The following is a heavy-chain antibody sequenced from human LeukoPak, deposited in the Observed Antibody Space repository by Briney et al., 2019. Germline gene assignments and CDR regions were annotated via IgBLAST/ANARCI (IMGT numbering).Heavy chain of an antibody. CDR1: GYSISTGYY. Sequence: SETLSLTCTVSGYSISTGYYWDWIRQPPGEGPEWIGSIYHSGSAYYNPSLKGRVTISRDTSKNQFSLKLSSVTAADTAVYYCARDLRYFSLWGQGTLVTVSS. D-gene: IGHD3-9*01. CDR3: ARDLRYFSL. J-gene: IGHJ4*02. CDR2: IYHSGSA. V-gene: IGHV4-38-2*02.